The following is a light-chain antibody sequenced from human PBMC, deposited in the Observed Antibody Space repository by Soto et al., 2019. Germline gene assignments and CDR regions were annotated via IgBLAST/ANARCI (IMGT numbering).Light chain of an antibody. CDR2: GAS. CDR1: QSISSF. Sequence: DIQMTQSPSSLSASVGDRVTITCRASQSISSFLNWYQQKPGKAPNLLIYGASNLQSGVPSRFSGSGSGTDFTLTISSLQSEDFATYYCQQSSSSLFTFGPGT. V-gene: IGKV1-39*01. J-gene: IGKJ3*01. CDR3: QQSSSSLFT.